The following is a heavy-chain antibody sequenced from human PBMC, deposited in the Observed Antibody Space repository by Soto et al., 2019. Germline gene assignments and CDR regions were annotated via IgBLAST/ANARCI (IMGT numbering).Heavy chain of an antibody. J-gene: IGHJ3*02. CDR3: ARDVTQGAFDI. CDR2: IIPILGIA. Sequence: QVHLVQSGAEVKKPGSSVKVSCKASGGTFSSYTISWVRQAPGQGLEWMGRIIPILGIANYAQKFQGRVAITADKSTSTAYMELSSLRSEDTAVYYCARDVTQGAFDIWGQGTMVTVSS. D-gene: IGHD3-16*01. CDR1: GGTFSSYT. V-gene: IGHV1-69*08.